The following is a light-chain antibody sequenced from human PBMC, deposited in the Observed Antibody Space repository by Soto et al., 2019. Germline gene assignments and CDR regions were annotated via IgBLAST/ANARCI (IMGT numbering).Light chain of an antibody. CDR2: DAS. CDR1: QSVSNY. V-gene: IGKV3-11*01. J-gene: IGKJ3*01. CDR3: QQRGNWDGV. Sequence: IVLTQSPAILSSSQGERATLSCRASQSVSNYLAWYQHKPGQAPRLLIYDASTRATGIPARFSGSGSGTEFTLTISSLEPEDVAVYYCQQRGNWDGVFGPGTRVDI.